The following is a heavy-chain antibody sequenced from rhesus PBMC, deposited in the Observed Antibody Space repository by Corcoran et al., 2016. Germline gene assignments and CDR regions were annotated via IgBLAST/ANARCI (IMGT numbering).Heavy chain of an antibody. V-gene: IGHV4-80*01. J-gene: IGHJ4*01. CDR3: ARDRYYEDDYGYYH. CDR1: GASISSYW. Sequence: QVQLQESGPGLVKPSETLSLTCAVSGASISSYWWSWIRQPPGKGLEWIGERNGNRGSTYYNPPSKSRVTSSKDESKNQLSLKLSAGTAADTAVYYCARDRYYEDDYGYYHWGQGVLVTVSS. CDR2: RNGNRGST. D-gene: IGHD3-9*01.